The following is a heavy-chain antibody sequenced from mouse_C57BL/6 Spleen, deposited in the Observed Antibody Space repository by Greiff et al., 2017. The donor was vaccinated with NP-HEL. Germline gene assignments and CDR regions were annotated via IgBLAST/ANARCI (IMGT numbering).Heavy chain of an antibody. Sequence: EVQLVESGGGLVQPGGSLKLSCAASGFTFSDYGMAWVRQAPRQGPEWVAFISNLAYSIYYADTVTGRFTISRENAKNTLYLEMSSLRSEDTAMYYCARSYYSNYEGWFAYWGQGTLVTVSA. J-gene: IGHJ3*01. V-gene: IGHV5-15*01. D-gene: IGHD2-5*01. CDR1: GFTFSDYG. CDR2: ISNLAYSI. CDR3: ARSYYSNYEGWFAY.